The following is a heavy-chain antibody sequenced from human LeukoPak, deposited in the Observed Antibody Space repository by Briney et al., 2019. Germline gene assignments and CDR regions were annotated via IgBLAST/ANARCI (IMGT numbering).Heavy chain of an antibody. V-gene: IGHV3-7*01. J-gene: IGHJ4*02. CDR1: GFTFNNYW. CDR3: ASTKWVGPFDY. Sequence: PGGSLRLSCAASGFTFNNYWMSWVRQAPGKGLEWVANIKQDGSEKYYVASVKGRFTISRDDAKNSLYLQMNSLRVEDTAVYYCASTKWVGPFDYWGQGTLVTVSS. CDR2: IKQDGSEK. D-gene: IGHD2-8*01.